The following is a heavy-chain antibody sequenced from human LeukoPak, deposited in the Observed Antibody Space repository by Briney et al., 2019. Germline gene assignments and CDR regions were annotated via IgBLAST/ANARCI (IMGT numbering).Heavy chain of an antibody. Sequence: GGSLRLSCAASGFTFSSYAMSWVRQAPGKGLEWVSAIRGSGGSTYYADSVKGRFTISRDNSKNTLYLQMNSLRAEDTAVYYCAKGDYDSSGYKDYWGQGTLVTVSS. J-gene: IGHJ4*02. D-gene: IGHD3-22*01. CDR3: AKGDYDSSGYKDY. CDR2: IRGSGGST. V-gene: IGHV3-23*01. CDR1: GFTFSSYA.